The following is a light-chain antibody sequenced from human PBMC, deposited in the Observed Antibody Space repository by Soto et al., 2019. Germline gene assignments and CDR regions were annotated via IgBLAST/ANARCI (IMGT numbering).Light chain of an antibody. J-gene: IGLJ2*01. CDR3: AAWDDSLKSVV. Sequence: QSVLTQAPSASGAPGQRVTISCSGASSNIGSNYVYWYQQFPGTAPKLLILRNNQRPSGVPDRFSGSKSGTSASLAISGLRSEDEADYHCAAWDDSLKSVVFGGGTMLTVL. CDR1: SSNIGSNY. V-gene: IGLV1-47*01. CDR2: RNN.